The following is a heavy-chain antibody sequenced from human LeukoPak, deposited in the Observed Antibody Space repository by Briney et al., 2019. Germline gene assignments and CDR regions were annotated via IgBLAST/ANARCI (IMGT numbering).Heavy chain of an antibody. Sequence: PGGSLRLSCVASGFTFSASTMHWVRQAPGKGLEWVAVLSYDGFTQYYADSVKGRFTISRDNAKNSLYLQMNSLRAEDTAVYYCARANYYDSSGLYFDYWGQGTLVTVSS. CDR3: ARANYYDSSGLYFDY. V-gene: IGHV3-30*04. CDR1: GFTFSAST. CDR2: LSYDGFTQ. D-gene: IGHD3-22*01. J-gene: IGHJ4*02.